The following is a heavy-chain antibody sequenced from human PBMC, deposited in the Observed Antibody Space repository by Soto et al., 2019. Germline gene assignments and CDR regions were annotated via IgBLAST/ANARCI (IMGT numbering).Heavy chain of an antibody. Sequence: GGSLRLSCAASGFTFSSYAMSWVRQAPGKGLEWVSAISGSGGSTYYADSVKGRFTISRDNSKNTLYLQMNSLRAEDTAVYYCAKALVYHYYDSSGYPNSGYFDYWGQGTLVTVSS. V-gene: IGHV3-23*01. CDR1: GFTFSSYA. CDR3: AKALVYHYYDSSGYPNSGYFDY. J-gene: IGHJ4*02. D-gene: IGHD3-22*01. CDR2: ISGSGGST.